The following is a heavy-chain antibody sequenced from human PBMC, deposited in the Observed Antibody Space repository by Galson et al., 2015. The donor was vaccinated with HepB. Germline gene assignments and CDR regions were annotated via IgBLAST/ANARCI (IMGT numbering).Heavy chain of an antibody. CDR3: ARRYHDFWDANGMDV. J-gene: IGHJ6*02. D-gene: IGHD3-3*01. CDR1: GYIFTNFE. V-gene: IGHV1-3*01. Sequence: SVKVSCKASGYIFTNFEMHWVRQAPGQSLEWMGWINAGNGNTKYSQKFQDRVTITRDTSANTAYMELRSLTSEDTAVYYCARRYHDFWDANGMDVWGQGTTVTVSS. CDR2: INAGNGNT.